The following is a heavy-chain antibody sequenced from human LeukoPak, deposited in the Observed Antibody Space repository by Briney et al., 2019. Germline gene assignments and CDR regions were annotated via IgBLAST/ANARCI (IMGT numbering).Heavy chain of an antibody. D-gene: IGHD6-19*01. V-gene: IGHV4-39*01. CDR1: GGSISSSSYY. CDR3: ARPAGQWLFIDY. J-gene: IGHJ4*02. Sequence: RSSETLSLTCTVSGGSISSSSYYWGWIRQPPGKGLEWIGSIYYSGSTYYNPSLKSRVTISVDTSKNQFSLKLSSVTAADTAVYYCARPAGQWLFIDYWGQGTLVTVSS. CDR2: IYYSGST.